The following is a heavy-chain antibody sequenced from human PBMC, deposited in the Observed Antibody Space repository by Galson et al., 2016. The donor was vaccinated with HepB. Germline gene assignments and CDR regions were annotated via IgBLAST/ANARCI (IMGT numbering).Heavy chain of an antibody. CDR2: ISASGST. CDR1: GGLINSGSYH. D-gene: IGHD1-26*01. J-gene: IGHJ4*02. V-gene: IGHV4-61*02. Sequence: TLSLTCTVSGGLINSGSYHWTWIRQPAGKGLEWVGRISASGSTNYNPSLRSRVTISLDTSKNQFSLKLSSMTAADTAVYYCRAWIVVGKAEYWGQGTTVTVSS. CDR3: RAWIVVGKAEY.